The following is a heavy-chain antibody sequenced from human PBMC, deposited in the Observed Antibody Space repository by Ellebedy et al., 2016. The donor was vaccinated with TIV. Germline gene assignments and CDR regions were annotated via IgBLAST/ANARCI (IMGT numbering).Heavy chain of an antibody. Sequence: GGSLRLXCAASGFTFTNAWMSWVRQAPGKGLEWVGRIKSKIDGGTTDYAEPVTGRFTISRDDSQNMVYLQMDSLQTEDTAVYYCTSQRCSSPNCYLLVVDYWGQGTLVTVSS. CDR1: GFTFTNAW. D-gene: IGHD2-2*01. CDR3: TSQRCSSPNCYLLVVDY. V-gene: IGHV3-15*01. J-gene: IGHJ4*02. CDR2: IKSKIDGGTT.